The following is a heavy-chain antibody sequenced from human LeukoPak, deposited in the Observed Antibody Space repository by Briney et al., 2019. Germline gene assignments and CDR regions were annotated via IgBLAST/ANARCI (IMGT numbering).Heavy chain of an antibody. D-gene: IGHD3-3*01. V-gene: IGHV3-7*01. J-gene: IGHJ6*02. CDR1: GFTFSRYW. CDR3: ARDNYDFWSGYNGMDV. CDR2: IMVDGSEK. Sequence: GGSLRLSCAASGFTFSRYWMSWVRLAPGKGLEWVANIMVDGSEKHYVDSVKGRFTISRDNAKNSLYLQMNSLRAEDTAVYYCARDNYDFWSGYNGMDVWGQGTTVTVSS.